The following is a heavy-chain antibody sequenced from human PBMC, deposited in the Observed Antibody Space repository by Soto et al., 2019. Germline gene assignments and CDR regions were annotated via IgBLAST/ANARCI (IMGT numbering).Heavy chain of an antibody. V-gene: IGHV4-59*02. CDR3: ARSTSYTDSGFDS. Sequence: PSETLSLTCVVSGDSVTSSYWSWIRQPPGKGLEWIGLNYYIGTADHNPSLKTRATISVDTSKNLFSLILTSVTAADTAVYFCARSTSYTDSGFDSWGQGTLVTVSS. D-gene: IGHD6-25*01. CDR2: NYYIGTA. CDR1: GDSVTSSY. J-gene: IGHJ4*02.